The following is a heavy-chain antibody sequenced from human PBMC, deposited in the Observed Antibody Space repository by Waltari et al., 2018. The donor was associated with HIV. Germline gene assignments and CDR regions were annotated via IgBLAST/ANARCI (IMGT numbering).Heavy chain of an antibody. Sequence: QVPVQQRAAGRLEPSEARSLSCPGNSVADETLRYYWGAFRDHTWSWLRQSPMRGLEWMGEVIHSGSTHYNPSLRRRVSISVDSSKKQFYLRLSSVTDADTAVYYCARCVGFDHSWGTYVDYWGQGTQVTVSS. J-gene: IGHJ4*02. V-gene: IGHV4-34*12. D-gene: IGHD3-16*01. CDR2: VIHSGST. CDR3: ARCVGFDHSWGTYVDY. CDR1: SVADETLRYYWGAFRDHT.